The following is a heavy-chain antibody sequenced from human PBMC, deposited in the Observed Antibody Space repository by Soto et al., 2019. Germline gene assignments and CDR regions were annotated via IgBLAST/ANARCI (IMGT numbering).Heavy chain of an antibody. D-gene: IGHD3-16*02. J-gene: IGHJ6*02. Sequence: QVQLVESGGGVVQPGRSLRLSCAASGFTFSSYGMHWVRQAPGKGLEWVAVISYDGSNKYYADSVKGRFTISRDNAKNTLYLQMNSLRAEDTAVYYCAKDRNDYVWGSYQVYYYYGMDVWGQGTTVTVSS. CDR1: GFTFSSYG. CDR3: AKDRNDYVWGSYQVYYYYGMDV. CDR2: ISYDGSNK. V-gene: IGHV3-30*18.